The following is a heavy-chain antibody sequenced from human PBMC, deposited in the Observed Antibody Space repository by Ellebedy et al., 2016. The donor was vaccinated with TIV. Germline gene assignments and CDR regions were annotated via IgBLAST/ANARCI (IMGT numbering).Heavy chain of an antibody. J-gene: IGHJ4*02. CDR2: ISYSGGST. CDR1: GFTFSSSA. D-gene: IGHD1-26*01. Sequence: GESLKISCVASGFTFSSSAMSWVRQAPGKGLEWVSAISYSGGSTYYADSVRGRFTISRDNPKNTLYLQMNSLRAEDTAVYYCATDLVGTIDYWGQGTLVTVSS. V-gene: IGHV3-23*01. CDR3: ATDLVGTIDY.